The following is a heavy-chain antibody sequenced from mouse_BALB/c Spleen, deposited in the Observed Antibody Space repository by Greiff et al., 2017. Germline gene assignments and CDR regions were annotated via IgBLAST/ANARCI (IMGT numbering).Heavy chain of an antibody. CDR3: ARRWDYDYAMDY. D-gene: IGHD2-4*01. CDR1: GFTFSSFG. V-gene: IGHV5-17*02. Sequence: EVQVVESGGGLVQPGGSRKLSCAASGFTFSSFGMHWVRQAPEKGLEWVAYISSGSSTIYYADTVKGRFTISRDNPKNTLFLQMTSLRSEDTAMYYCARRWDYDYAMDYWGQGTSVTVSS. CDR2: ISSGSSTI. J-gene: IGHJ4*01.